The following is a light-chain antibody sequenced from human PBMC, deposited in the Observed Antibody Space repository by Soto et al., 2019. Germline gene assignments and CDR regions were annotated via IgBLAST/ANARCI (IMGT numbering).Light chain of an antibody. Sequence: EILFTHSPDTLSLSPGERATLSCRASLTVTNNYLAWYQQKAGQAPRLVIYDASTRATGIPDRFSASGSGTDFTLTISRLEPEDFAVYFCQQYASAPLTFGQGTKVDIK. CDR3: QQYASAPLT. CDR2: DAS. J-gene: IGKJ1*01. CDR1: LTVTNNY. V-gene: IGKV3-20*01.